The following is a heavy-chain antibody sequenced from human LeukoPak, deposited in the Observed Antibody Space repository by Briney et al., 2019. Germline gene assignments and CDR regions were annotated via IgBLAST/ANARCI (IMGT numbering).Heavy chain of an antibody. CDR2: INHSGGT. D-gene: IGHD2/OR15-2a*01. V-gene: IGHV4-34*01. CDR1: GGSFSAYY. J-gene: IGHJ4*02. Sequence: SETLSLTRAVYGGSFSAYYWSWIRQPPGKGLEWIGEINHSGGTNYNPSLKSRVSMSVDTSRNQFSLKLTSVTAADTAIYYCARVDKNGGTTFNYWGQGTLVTVSS. CDR3: ARVDKNGGTTFNY.